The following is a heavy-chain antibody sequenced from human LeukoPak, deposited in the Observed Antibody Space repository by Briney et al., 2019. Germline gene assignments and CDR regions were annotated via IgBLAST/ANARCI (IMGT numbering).Heavy chain of an antibody. CDR1: GFTFSSNW. D-gene: IGHD1-26*01. CDR2: INSDGSST. Sequence: GGSLRLSCVASGFTFSSNWMHWVRQAPGKGLVWVSRINSDGSSTAYADSVKGRFTISRDNAKNTLYLQMNRLRAEDTAVYYCAGVLVGASAKYYWGQGTLVTVSS. J-gene: IGHJ4*02. CDR3: AGVLVGASAKYY. V-gene: IGHV3-74*01.